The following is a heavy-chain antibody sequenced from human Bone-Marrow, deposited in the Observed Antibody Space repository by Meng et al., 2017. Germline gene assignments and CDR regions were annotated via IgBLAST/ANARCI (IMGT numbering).Heavy chain of an antibody. Sequence: GESLKISCAASGFTFSSYWMSWVRQAPGKGLEWVANIKQDGSEKYYVDSVKGRFTISRDNAKNSLYLYMNSLRVEDTAVYFCARLGYSSSSFDYWGQGTLVTVSS. CDR2: IKQDGSEK. CDR1: GFTFSSYW. J-gene: IGHJ4*02. D-gene: IGHD6-13*01. V-gene: IGHV3-7*01. CDR3: ARLGYSSSSFDY.